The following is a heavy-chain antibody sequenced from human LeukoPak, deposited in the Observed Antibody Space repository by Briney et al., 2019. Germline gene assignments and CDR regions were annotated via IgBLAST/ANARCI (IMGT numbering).Heavy chain of an antibody. CDR3: ALSGSYYGVFDY. J-gene: IGHJ4*02. V-gene: IGHV1-18*01. CDR2: ISAYNGNT. CDR1: GYTFTSYG. D-gene: IGHD1-26*01. Sequence: ASVKVSCKASGYTFTSYGISWVRQAPGQGLEWMGWISAYNGNTNYAQKLQGRVTMTTDTSTSTAYMELRSLRSEDTAVYYCALSGSYYGVFDYWGQGTLVTVSS.